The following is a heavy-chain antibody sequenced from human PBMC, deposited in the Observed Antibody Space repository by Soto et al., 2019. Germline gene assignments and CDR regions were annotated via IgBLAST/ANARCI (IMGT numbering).Heavy chain of an antibody. CDR3: AKDSWVTTWYFDL. Sequence: QVRLVQSGAEVNKPGASVKVSCKASGYTFYDYGIHWVRQAPGQRLEWMGWIDPDKGNTKYSEKFQDRVTISRDTSASTVYMERSSLRSEDTAVYYCAKDSWVTTWYFDLWGGGTLVTVSS. D-gene: IGHD2-21*02. CDR2: IDPDKGNT. V-gene: IGHV1-3*01. CDR1: GYTFYDYG. J-gene: IGHJ2*01.